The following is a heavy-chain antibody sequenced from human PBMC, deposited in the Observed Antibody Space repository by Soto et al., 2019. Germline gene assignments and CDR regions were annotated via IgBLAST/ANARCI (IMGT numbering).Heavy chain of an antibody. CDR1: GYTFTSYG. CDR2: ISAYNGNT. Sequence: QVQLVQSGAEVKKTGASVKVSCKASGYTFTSYGIRWVRQAPGQGLEWMGWISAYNGNTNYAQKLQGRVIMTTVTSTSTADMERRSLRSDDTAVYYCAQAVNYYGSGSYYPGHIWGQGTMVTVSS. J-gene: IGHJ3*02. CDR3: AQAVNYYGSGSYYPGHI. V-gene: IGHV1-18*01. D-gene: IGHD3-10*01.